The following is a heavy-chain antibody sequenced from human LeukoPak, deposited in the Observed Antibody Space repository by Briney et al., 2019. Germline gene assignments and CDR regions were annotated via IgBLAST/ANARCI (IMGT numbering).Heavy chain of an antibody. Sequence: SETLSLTCTVSGGSISSSSYYWGWIRQPPGKGLEWIGYIYYSGSTNYNPSLKSRVTISVDTSKNQFSLKLSSVTAADTAVYYCARDSGSYGYPVNYFDYWGQGTLVTVSS. CDR1: GGSISSSSYY. J-gene: IGHJ4*02. CDR3: ARDSGSYGYPVNYFDY. V-gene: IGHV4-61*01. D-gene: IGHD5-18*01. CDR2: IYYSGST.